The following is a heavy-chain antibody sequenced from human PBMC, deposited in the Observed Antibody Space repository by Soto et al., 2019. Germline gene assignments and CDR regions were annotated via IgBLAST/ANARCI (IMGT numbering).Heavy chain of an antibody. V-gene: IGHV3-73*01. CDR2: IRSKANNYAT. Sequence: EVQLVESGGGLVQPGGSLKLSCAASGFTFSDSAMHWVRQASGKGLEWVGHIRSKANNYATAYAASVKDRFTISRDDSKNPAYLQMNSLKTEDTAVYYCTILLTTVTIGGYWGQGTLVTVSS. CDR1: GFTFSDSA. D-gene: IGHD4-17*01. J-gene: IGHJ4*02. CDR3: TILLTTVTIGGY.